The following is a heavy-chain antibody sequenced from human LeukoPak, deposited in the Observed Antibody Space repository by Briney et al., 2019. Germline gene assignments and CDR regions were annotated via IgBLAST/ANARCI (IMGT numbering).Heavy chain of an antibody. Sequence: ASVKVSCKVSGYTLTELSMHWVRQAPGKGLEWMGGFDPEDGETIYAQKFQGRVTMTRDTSISTAYMELSRLRSDDTAVYYYARGLAARLDYWGQGTLVTVSS. V-gene: IGHV1-24*01. CDR3: ARGLAARLDY. CDR1: GYTLTELS. J-gene: IGHJ4*02. CDR2: FDPEDGET. D-gene: IGHD6-6*01.